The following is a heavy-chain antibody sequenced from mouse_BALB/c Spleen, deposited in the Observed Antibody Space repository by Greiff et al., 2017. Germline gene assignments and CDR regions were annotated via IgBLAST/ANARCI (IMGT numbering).Heavy chain of an antibody. CDR2: INPYNDGT. V-gene: IGHV1-14*01. CDR3: ARRRYGSSLYYAMDY. CDR1: GYTFTSYV. J-gene: IGHJ4*01. Sequence: VHVKQSGPELVKPGASVKMSCKASGYTFTSYVMHWVKQKPGQGLEWIGYINPYNDGTKYNEKFKGKATLTSDKSSSTAYMELSSLTSEDSAVYYCARRRYGSSLYYAMDYWGQGTSVTVSS. D-gene: IGHD1-1*01.